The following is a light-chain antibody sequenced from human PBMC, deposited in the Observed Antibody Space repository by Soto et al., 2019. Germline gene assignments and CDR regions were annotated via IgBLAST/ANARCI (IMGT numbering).Light chain of an antibody. V-gene: IGKV1-5*01. J-gene: IGKJ2*03. Sequence: DIQMTQSPSTLSASVGDRVTITCRASQSISSWLAWYQQKPGKAPKLLIFDASSLESGVPSRFSGSESGTEFTLTISSLQPDDFATYYCQQYNSYSSYSFGQGTKLEI. CDR1: QSISSW. CDR2: DAS. CDR3: QQYNSYSSYS.